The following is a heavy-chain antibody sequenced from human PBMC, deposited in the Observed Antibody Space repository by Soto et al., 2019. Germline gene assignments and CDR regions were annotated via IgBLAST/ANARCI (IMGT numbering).Heavy chain of an antibody. CDR3: ARPTTGLIVGATRRGRNYYYMDV. CDR2: IYYSGST. J-gene: IGHJ6*03. D-gene: IGHD1-26*01. V-gene: IGHV4-39*01. CDR1: GGSISSSSYY. Sequence: SETLSLTCTVSGGSISSSSYYWGWIRQPPGKGLEWIGSIYYSGSTYYNPSLKSRVTISVDTSKNQFSLKLSSVTAADTAVYYCARPTTGLIVGATRRGRNYYYMDVWGKGTTVTVSS.